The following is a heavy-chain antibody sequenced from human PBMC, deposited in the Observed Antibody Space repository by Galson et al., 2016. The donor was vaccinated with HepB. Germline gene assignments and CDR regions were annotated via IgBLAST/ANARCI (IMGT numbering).Heavy chain of an antibody. V-gene: IGHV3-30*04. CDR3: ARDADIVKVPAAIRADY. D-gene: IGHD2-2*02. J-gene: IGHJ4*02. CDR2: ISYDGSNK. CDR1: GLTFRSYA. Sequence: SLRLSCAASGLTFRSYAMHWVRQAPGKGLEWVAAISYDGSNKYYADSVKGRFTISRDNSKNTLYLQMNSLRAEDTAVYYCARDADIVKVPAAIRADYWGQGTLVTVSS.